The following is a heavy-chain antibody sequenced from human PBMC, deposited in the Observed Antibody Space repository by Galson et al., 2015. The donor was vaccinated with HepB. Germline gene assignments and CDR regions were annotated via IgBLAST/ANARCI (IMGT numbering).Heavy chain of an antibody. D-gene: IGHD2-21*02. CDR3: ARDPSCGGDCYWVNWFDP. Sequence: SLRLSCAASGFTFSSYSMNWVRQAPGKGLEWVSYISSSSSTIYYADSVKGRFTISRDNAKNSLYLQMNSLRAEDTAVYYCARDPSCGGDCYWVNWFDPWGQGTLVTVSS. CDR2: ISSSSSTI. J-gene: IGHJ5*02. V-gene: IGHV3-48*01. CDR1: GFTFSSYS.